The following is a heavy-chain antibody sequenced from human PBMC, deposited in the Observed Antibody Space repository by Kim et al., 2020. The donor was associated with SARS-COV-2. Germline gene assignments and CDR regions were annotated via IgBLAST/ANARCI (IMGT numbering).Heavy chain of an antibody. CDR3: ARRNIQITIFGVVIAWFDP. J-gene: IGHJ5*02. Sequence: SETLSLTCTVSGGSISSSSYYWGWIRQPPGKGLEWIGSIYYSGSTYYNPSLKSRVTISVDTSKNQSSLKLSSVTAADTAVYYCARRNIQITIFGVVIAWFDPWGQGTLVTVSS. CDR1: GGSISSSSYY. D-gene: IGHD3-3*01. CDR2: IYYSGST. V-gene: IGHV4-39*01.